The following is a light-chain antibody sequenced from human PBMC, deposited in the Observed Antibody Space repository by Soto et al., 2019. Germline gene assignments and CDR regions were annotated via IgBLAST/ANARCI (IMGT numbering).Light chain of an antibody. CDR3: CSYAGSYTVV. V-gene: IGLV2-11*01. CDR2: DVS. J-gene: IGLJ2*01. CDR1: SSDVGGYNY. Sequence: QSVLTQPRSVSGSPGQSVTISCTGTSSDVGGYNYVSWYQHHPGKAPKLMIYDVSKGPSGVPDRFSGSKSGNTASLTISGLQAEDEADYYCCSYAGSYTVVFGGGTKVTVL.